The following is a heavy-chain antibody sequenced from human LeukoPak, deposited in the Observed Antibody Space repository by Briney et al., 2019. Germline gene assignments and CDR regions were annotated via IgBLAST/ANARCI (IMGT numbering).Heavy chain of an antibody. J-gene: IGHJ4*02. CDR1: GFTFSSYS. D-gene: IGHD3-22*01. Sequence: GGSLRLSCAASGFTFSSYSMNWVRQAPGKGLEWVSAISGSGGSTYYADSVKGRFTISRDNSKNTLYLQMNSLRAEDTAVYYCAKDKGIYYDSSGYHDYWGQGTLVAVSS. CDR2: ISGSGGST. V-gene: IGHV3-23*01. CDR3: AKDKGIYYDSSGYHDY.